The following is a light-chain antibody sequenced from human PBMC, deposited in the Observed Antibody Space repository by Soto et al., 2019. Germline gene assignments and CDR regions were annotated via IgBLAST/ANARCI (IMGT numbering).Light chain of an antibody. CDR1: QSIGNS. J-gene: IGKJ4*01. Sequence: TVLTQSPATLSLSPGERATLSCQASQSIGNSLGWFQQKPGQAPRLLIDDAFNRATGIPARFTGSGAGSDFTLTISSLEPEDFGVYYCRQRYNWPLTFGGGTKVEIK. V-gene: IGKV3-11*01. CDR3: RQRYNWPLT. CDR2: DAF.